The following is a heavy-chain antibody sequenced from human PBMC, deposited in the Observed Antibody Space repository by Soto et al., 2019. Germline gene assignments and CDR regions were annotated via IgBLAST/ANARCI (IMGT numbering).Heavy chain of an antibody. CDR3: ARSGHYSYYYVSSGYPNPYFDY. V-gene: IGHV3-30-3*01. CDR1: GFTFSSYA. Sequence: GGSLRLSCAAYGFTFSSYAMHWVRQAPGKGLEWVAVISYDGSNKYYADSVKGRFTISRDNSKNTLYLQMNSLRAEDTAVYYCARSGHYSYYYVSSGYPNPYFDYWGQGALVTVSS. D-gene: IGHD3-22*01. J-gene: IGHJ4*02. CDR2: ISYDGSNK.